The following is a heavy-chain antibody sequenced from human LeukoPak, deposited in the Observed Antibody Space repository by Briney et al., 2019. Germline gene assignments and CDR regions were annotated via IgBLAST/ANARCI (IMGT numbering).Heavy chain of an antibody. D-gene: IGHD1-26*01. Sequence: ASVKVSCKASGYTFTGYYIHWVRQAPGQGLEWMGWINPYSGGTNYAQNFQGRVTMTRDTSISTGYMELSRLGSDDTAVYYCARIRGGNNYHLDYWGQGTLVTVSS. CDR3: ARIRGGNNYHLDY. V-gene: IGHV1-2*02. CDR2: INPYSGGT. J-gene: IGHJ4*02. CDR1: GYTFTGYY.